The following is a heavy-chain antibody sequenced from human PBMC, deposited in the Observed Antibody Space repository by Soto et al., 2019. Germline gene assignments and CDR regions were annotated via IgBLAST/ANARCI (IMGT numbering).Heavy chain of an antibody. V-gene: IGHV4-59*01. J-gene: IGHJ4*02. Sequence: LSLTCTVSGGSITNYYWSWIRQPPGKRLEYVGYMYYSGNTYYNPSLKSRVTISGDASKNQFSLKLRSVTAADTAVYYCVGGLSEWGRIDFGGQGTLVTVSS. CDR2: MYYSGNT. CDR1: GGSITNYY. CDR3: VGGLSEWGRIDF. D-gene: IGHD3-3*01.